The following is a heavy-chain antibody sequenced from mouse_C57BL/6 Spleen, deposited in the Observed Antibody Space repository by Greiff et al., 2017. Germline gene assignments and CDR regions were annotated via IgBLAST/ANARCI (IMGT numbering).Heavy chain of an antibody. CDR1: GFNIKDYY. D-gene: IGHD2-2*01. J-gene: IGHJ4*01. CDR2: IGPEDGET. CDR3: ARMVKTTEFDAMDY. V-gene: IGHV14-2*01. Sequence: EVKLVESGAELVKPGASVKLSCTASGFNIKDYYMHWVKQRTEQGLEWIGRIGPEDGETKYATKFQGKATITADTSSNTAYLQLNILTSEDTAVYYCARMVKTTEFDAMDYWGQGTSVTVSS.